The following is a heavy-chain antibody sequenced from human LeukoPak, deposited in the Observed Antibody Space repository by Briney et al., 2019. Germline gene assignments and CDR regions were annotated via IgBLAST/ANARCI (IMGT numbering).Heavy chain of an antibody. CDR2: ISACNGNT. Sequence: ASVKVSCKASGYTFTSYGISWVRQAPGQGLEWMGWISACNGNTNYAQKLQGRVAMTTDTSTSTAYMELRSLRSDDTAVYYCARAGFYDILTGPAEYFQHWGQGTLVTVSS. CDR3: ARAGFYDILTGPAEYFQH. D-gene: IGHD3-9*01. V-gene: IGHV1-18*01. J-gene: IGHJ1*01. CDR1: GYTFTSYG.